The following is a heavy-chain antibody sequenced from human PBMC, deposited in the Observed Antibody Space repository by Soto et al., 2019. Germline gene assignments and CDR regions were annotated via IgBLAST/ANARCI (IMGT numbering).Heavy chain of an antibody. J-gene: IGHJ6*02. CDR3: ARDPQPSGYYYYGMDV. V-gene: IGHV3-11*06. Sequence: GGSLRLSCAASGFTFSDYYMSWIRQAPGKGLEWVSYISSSSSYTNYADSVKGRFTISRDNAKNSLYLQMNSLRAEDTAVYYCARDPQPSGYYYYGMDVWGQGTTVTVSS. CDR1: GFTFSDYY. D-gene: IGHD2-2*01. CDR2: ISSSSSYT.